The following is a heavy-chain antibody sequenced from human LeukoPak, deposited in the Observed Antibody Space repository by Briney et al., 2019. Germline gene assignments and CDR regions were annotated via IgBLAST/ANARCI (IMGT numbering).Heavy chain of an antibody. CDR1: GGTFSSYT. Sequence: ASVKVSCKASGGTFSSYTISWVRQAPGQGLEWMGRINPNSGGTNYAQKFQGRVTMTRDTSISTAYMELSRLRSDDTAVYYCAREVVVVVAATPSSGKYYYMDVWGKGTTVTVSS. D-gene: IGHD2-15*01. V-gene: IGHV1-2*06. CDR2: INPNSGGT. CDR3: AREVVVVVAATPSSGKYYYMDV. J-gene: IGHJ6*03.